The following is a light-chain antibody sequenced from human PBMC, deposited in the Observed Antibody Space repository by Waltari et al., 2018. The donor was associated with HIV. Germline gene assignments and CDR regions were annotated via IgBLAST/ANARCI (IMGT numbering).Light chain of an antibody. CDR1: RSDVGGSNL. Sequence: QSALTQPDSVSGSPGQSITIPCTGTRSDVGGSNLVSWYQQQPGKAPKLMIYEGSKRPSGVSNRFSGSKSGNTASLTISGLQAEDEADYYCCSYAGSSLYVFGTGTKVTVL. CDR2: EGS. J-gene: IGLJ1*01. CDR3: CSYAGSSLYV. V-gene: IGLV2-23*01.